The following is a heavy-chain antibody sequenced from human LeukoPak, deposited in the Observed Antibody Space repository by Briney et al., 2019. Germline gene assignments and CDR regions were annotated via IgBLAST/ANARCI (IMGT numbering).Heavy chain of an antibody. J-gene: IGHJ4*02. CDR2: INSDGSST. V-gene: IGHV3-74*01. CDR1: GFTFSSYW. CDR3: ASVKRYYYGSGENFDY. D-gene: IGHD3-10*01. Sequence: PGGSLRLSCAASGFTFSSYWMHWVRQAPGKGLVWVSRINSDGSSTSYADSVKGRFTISRDNAKNTLYLQMNSLRAEDTAVYYCASVKRYYYGSGENFDYWGQGTLVTVSS.